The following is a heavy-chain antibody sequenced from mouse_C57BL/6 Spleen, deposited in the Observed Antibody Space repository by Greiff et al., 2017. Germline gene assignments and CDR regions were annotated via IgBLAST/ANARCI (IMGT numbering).Heavy chain of an antibody. V-gene: IGHV1-55*01. Sequence: VKLQQPGAELVKPGASVKMSCKASGYTFTSYWITWVKQRPGQGLEWIGDIYPGSGSTNYNEKFKSKATLTVDTSSSTAYMQLSSLTSEDSAVYYCARWRVTTVVGDWGQGTTLTVAS. D-gene: IGHD1-1*01. J-gene: IGHJ2*01. CDR1: GYTFTSYW. CDR3: ARWRVTTVVGD. CDR2: IYPGSGST.